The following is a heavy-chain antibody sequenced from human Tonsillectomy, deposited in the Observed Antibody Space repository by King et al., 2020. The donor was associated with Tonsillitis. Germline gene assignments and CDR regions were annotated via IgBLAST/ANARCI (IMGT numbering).Heavy chain of an antibody. V-gene: IGHV3-66*01. CDR3: ASLPYSGSYYAGFDY. CDR2: IYSGGST. Sequence: VQLVESGGGLVQPGGSLRLSCAASGFTVSSNYMSWVRQAPGKGLEWVSVIYSGGSTYYADSVKGRFTISRDNSKNTLYLQMNSLRAEDTDVYYCASLPYSGSYYAGFDYWGQGTLVTVSS. D-gene: IGHD1-26*01. J-gene: IGHJ4*02. CDR1: GFTVSSNY.